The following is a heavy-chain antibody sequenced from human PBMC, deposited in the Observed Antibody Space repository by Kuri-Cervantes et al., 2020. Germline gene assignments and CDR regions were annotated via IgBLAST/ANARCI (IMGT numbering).Heavy chain of an antibody. Sequence: ASVKVSCKASGYTFTSYAMHWVRQAPGQRLEWMGWINAGNGNTKYSQKFQGRVTITRDTSASTAYMELSSLRSEDTAMYYCARHLGSSTWANHFDFWGQGTLVTVSS. V-gene: IGHV1-3*01. CDR2: INAGNGNT. CDR3: ARHLGSSTWANHFDF. CDR1: GYTFTSYA. D-gene: IGHD6-13*01. J-gene: IGHJ4*02.